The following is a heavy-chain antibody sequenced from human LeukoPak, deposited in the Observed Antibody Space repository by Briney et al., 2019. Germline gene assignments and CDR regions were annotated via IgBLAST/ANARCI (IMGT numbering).Heavy chain of an antibody. V-gene: IGHV3-15*01. CDR2: IKSKTDGGTT. CDR1: GFTFSNAW. CDR3: TTQLLWFGESLGY. J-gene: IGHJ4*02. D-gene: IGHD3-10*01. Sequence: GGSLRLSCAASGFTFSNAWMSWVRQAPGEGLEWVGRIKSKTDGGTTDYAAPVKGRFTTSRDDSKNTLYLQMNSLKTEDTAVYYCTTQLLWFGESLGYWGQGTLVTVSS.